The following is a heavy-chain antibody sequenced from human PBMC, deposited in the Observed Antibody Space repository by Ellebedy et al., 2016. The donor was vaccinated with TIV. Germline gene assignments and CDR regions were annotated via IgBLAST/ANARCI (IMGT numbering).Heavy chain of an antibody. Sequence: GESLKISXAASGFTFSSYSMNWVRQAPGKGLEWVSYISSSGSLIYYADSVKGRFTISRDDAKNSLYLQMSSLRIDDTAVYYCARDETPLDYWGQGTLVTVSS. CDR1: GFTFSSYS. J-gene: IGHJ4*02. CDR3: ARDETPLDY. CDR2: ISSSGSLI. D-gene: IGHD4-23*01. V-gene: IGHV3-48*04.